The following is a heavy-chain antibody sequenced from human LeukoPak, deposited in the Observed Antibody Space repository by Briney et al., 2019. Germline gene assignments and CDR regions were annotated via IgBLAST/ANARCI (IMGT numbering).Heavy chain of an antibody. CDR1: GFTFSSYS. CDR2: ISSSSSYI. Sequence: PGGSLRLSCAASGFTFSSYSMNWVRQAPGKGLEWVSSISSSSSYIYYADSVKGRFTISRDNAKNSLYLQMNSLRAEDTAVCYCATPSDNWNYDRWGQGTLVTVSS. V-gene: IGHV3-21*01. D-gene: IGHD1-7*01. CDR3: ATPSDNWNYDR. J-gene: IGHJ4*02.